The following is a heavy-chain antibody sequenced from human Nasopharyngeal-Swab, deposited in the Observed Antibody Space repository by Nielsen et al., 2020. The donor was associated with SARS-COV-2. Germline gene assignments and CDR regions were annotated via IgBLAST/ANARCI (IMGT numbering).Heavy chain of an antibody. CDR3: ANLIFGDAFDI. CDR1: GFTFSSYW. D-gene: IGHD3-3*01. J-gene: IGHJ3*02. CDR2: IKQDGSEK. V-gene: IGHV3-7*01. Sequence: GESLKISCAASGFTFSSYWMSWVRQAPGKGLEWVANIKQDGSEKYYVDSVKGRFTISRDNAKNSLYLQMNSLRAEDTAVYYCANLIFGDAFDIWGQGTMVTVSS.